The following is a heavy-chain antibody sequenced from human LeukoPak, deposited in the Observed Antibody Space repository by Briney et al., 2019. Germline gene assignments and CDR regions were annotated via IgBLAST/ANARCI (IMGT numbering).Heavy chain of an antibody. D-gene: IGHD3-10*01. CDR1: GVSGVTFSNYA. J-gene: IGHJ4*02. CDR2: ISGSGHTT. V-gene: IGHV3-23*01. CDR3: VEGIFDY. Sequence: GGSLRLSCAASGVSGVTFSNYALNWVRQAPGKGLEWVSDISGSGHTTNYADSVKGRFSISRDNSKTTLYLQMSSLRVEDTPVYYCVEGIFDYWGQGTLVTVSS.